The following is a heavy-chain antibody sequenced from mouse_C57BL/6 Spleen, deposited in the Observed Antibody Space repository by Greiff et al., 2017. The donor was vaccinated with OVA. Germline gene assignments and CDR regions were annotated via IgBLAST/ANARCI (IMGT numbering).Heavy chain of an antibody. J-gene: IGHJ1*03. Sequence: QVQLQQSGAELVRPGTSVKVSCKASGYAFTNYLIEWVKQRPGQGLEWIGVINPGSGGTNYNEKFKGKATLTADKSSSTAYMQLSSLTSEDSAVYFCARSTETLNWYFDVWGTGTTVTVSS. CDR3: ARSTETLNWYFDV. CDR1: GYAFTNYL. D-gene: IGHD2-1*01. V-gene: IGHV1-54*01. CDR2: INPGSGGT.